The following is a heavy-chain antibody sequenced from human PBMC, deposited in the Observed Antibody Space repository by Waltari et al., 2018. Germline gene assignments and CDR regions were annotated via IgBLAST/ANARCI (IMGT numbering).Heavy chain of an antibody. J-gene: IGHJ3*02. CDR1: GFTVSSNY. Sequence: EVQLVETGGGLIQPGGSLRLSCAASGFTVSSNYMSWVRQAPGKGLEWFSVIYGGGSTYYADSVKGRFTISRDNSKNTLYLQMNSLRAEDTAVYYCARENDSSRNAFDIWGQGTMVTVSS. CDR2: IYGGGST. V-gene: IGHV3-53*02. CDR3: ARENDSSRNAFDI. D-gene: IGHD3-22*01.